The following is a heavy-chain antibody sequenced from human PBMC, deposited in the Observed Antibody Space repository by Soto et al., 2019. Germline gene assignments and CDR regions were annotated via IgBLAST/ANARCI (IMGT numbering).Heavy chain of an antibody. Sequence: EVQLVESGGGLVKPGGSLRLSCVASGFTFNNYNMNWVRQAPGKGLEWVSSISSSSSYIFYADSVKGRFTISRDNAKNSLYLQMNSLRAEDTAVYYCARPMAYSSSGRYYYYYYGMDVWGQGTTVTVSS. CDR3: ARPMAYSSSGRYYYYYYGMDV. CDR2: ISSSSSYI. D-gene: IGHD6-6*01. J-gene: IGHJ6*02. CDR1: GFTFNNYN. V-gene: IGHV3-21*01.